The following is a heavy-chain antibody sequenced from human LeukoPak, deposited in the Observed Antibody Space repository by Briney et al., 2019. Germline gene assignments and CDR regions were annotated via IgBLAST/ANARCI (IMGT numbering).Heavy chain of an antibody. CDR3: ARGLIGSNRDAFDI. D-gene: IGHD6-25*01. J-gene: IGHJ3*02. V-gene: IGHV4-34*01. Sequence: SETLSLTCAVYGGSFSGYYWSWIRQPPGKGPEWIGEINHSGSTNYNPSLKSRVTISVDTSKNQFSLKLSSVTAADTAVYYCARGLIGSNRDAFDIWVQGTMVTVSA. CDR1: GGSFSGYY. CDR2: INHSGST.